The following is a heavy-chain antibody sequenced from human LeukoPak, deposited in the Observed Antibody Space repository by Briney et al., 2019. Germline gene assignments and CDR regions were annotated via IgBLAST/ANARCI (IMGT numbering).Heavy chain of an antibody. CDR1: GFTVSSDY. Sequence: GGSLRLSCAASGFTVSSDYMSWVRQAPRKVLEWVSVIYSGGSTYYAAFVKGRFTISRDNSKNTLYLQMNSLRAEDTAVYYCARDHSSSPQDWGQGTMVTVSS. V-gene: IGHV3-66*02. CDR3: ARDHSSSPQD. CDR2: IYSGGST. J-gene: IGHJ3*01. D-gene: IGHD6-13*01.